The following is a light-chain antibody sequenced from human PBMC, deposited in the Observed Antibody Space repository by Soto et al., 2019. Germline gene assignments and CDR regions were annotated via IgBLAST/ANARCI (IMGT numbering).Light chain of an antibody. J-gene: IGKJ1*01. CDR1: QSVSSG. CDR2: GAS. Sequence: DMVMTQSPATLSLSRGESATLSCRASQSVSSGLAWYQQKPGQAPRLLMYGASIRAAGVPARFSGSGSGTEFALTISSLQSEDFAVYFCHQYNNWPLNTFGQGTKVDIK. V-gene: IGKV3-15*01. CDR3: HQYNNWPLNT.